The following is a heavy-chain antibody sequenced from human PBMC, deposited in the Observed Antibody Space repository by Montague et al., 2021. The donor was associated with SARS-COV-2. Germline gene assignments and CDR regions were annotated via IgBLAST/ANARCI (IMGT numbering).Heavy chain of an antibody. D-gene: IGHD3-10*01. V-gene: IGHV4-34*01. CDR1: GGSLSGYY. J-gene: IGHJ6*02. Sequence: SETLSLTCAVYGGSLSGYYWSWIRQPPEKGLEWIGEINHSANTKYNPSLKSPVTISIDTSKSQFSLKMTSVTAADTATYHCASGIYPSGSYYNRYYYGLNIWGPGTTVIVSS. CDR3: ASGIYPSGSYYNRYYYGLNI. CDR2: INHSANT.